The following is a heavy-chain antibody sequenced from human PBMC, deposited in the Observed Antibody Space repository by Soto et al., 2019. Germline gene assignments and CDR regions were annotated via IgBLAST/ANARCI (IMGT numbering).Heavy chain of an antibody. V-gene: IGHV1-8*02. CDR2: MNPNSGNT. D-gene: IGHD2-2*01. J-gene: IGHJ5*01. Sequence: VCYEASLVTLHSCDINCVRQSTGQGLEWMGWMNPNSGNTGYAQKFQGRVTMTRNTSISTAYMELSSLRSEDTAVDYCARGKNQPGNTLFASLVQGTQVTFS. CDR1: LVTLHSCD. CDR3: ARGKNQPGNTLFAS.